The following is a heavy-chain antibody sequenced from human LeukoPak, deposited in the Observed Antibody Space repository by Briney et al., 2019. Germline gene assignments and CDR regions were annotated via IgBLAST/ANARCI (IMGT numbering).Heavy chain of an antibody. CDR2: ISSTGGTT. CDR1: GITFSSYG. V-gene: IGHV3-23*01. CDR3: AKSQAVAGTDLFDY. J-gene: IGHJ4*02. Sequence: PGGSLRLSCAASGITFSSYGMSWVRQAPGKGLEWVSSISSTGGTTYYADSVKGRFTISRDNSKNTLYLQMNSLRAEDTAIYYCAKSQAVAGTDLFDYWGQGTLVTVSS. D-gene: IGHD6-19*01.